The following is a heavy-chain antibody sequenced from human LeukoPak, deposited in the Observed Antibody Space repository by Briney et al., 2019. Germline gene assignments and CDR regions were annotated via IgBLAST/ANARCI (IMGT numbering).Heavy chain of an antibody. CDR1: GYTFTGYY. D-gene: IGHD3-10*01. CDR3: ARATYGSGSYTFDY. V-gene: IGHV1-2*04. Sequence: ASVKVSCKASGYTFTGYYMHWVRQAPGQGLEWMGWINPNSGGTNYAQKFQGWVTMTRDTSISTAYMELSRLRSDDTAVYYCARATYGSGSYTFDYWGQGTLVTVSS. J-gene: IGHJ4*02. CDR2: INPNSGGT.